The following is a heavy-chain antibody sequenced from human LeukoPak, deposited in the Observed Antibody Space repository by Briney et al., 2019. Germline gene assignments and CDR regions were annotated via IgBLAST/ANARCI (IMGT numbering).Heavy chain of an antibody. CDR2: IIHIFGTA. CDR1: GGTFSSYA. Sequence: GSSVPVSCKASGGTFSSYAISWVRQAPGQGLEWMGGIIHIFGTANYAQKFQGRVTITADKSTSTAYMELSSLRSEDTAVYYCARDPPNWNDPNYFDYWGQGTLVTVSS. CDR3: ARDPPNWNDPNYFDY. J-gene: IGHJ4*02. V-gene: IGHV1-69*06. D-gene: IGHD1-1*01.